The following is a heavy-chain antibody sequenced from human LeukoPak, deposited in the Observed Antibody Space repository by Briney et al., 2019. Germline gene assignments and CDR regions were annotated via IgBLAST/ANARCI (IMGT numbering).Heavy chain of an antibody. CDR3: ARDQGLLVVAGRFGY. D-gene: IGHD6-19*01. J-gene: IGHJ4*02. CDR2: ISSSNSYI. V-gene: IGHV3-21*01. Sequence: PGGSLRLSCAASGFTFSSYSMNWVRQAREKGLEWVSTISSSNSYIYNADSVKGRFTISRDNAKNSLYLQMNSLRAEDTAVYYCARDQGLLVVAGRFGYWGQGTLVTVSS. CDR1: GFTFSSYS.